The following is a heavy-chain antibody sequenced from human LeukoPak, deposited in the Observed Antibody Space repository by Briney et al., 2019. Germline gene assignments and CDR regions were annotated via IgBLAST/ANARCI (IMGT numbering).Heavy chain of an antibody. CDR3: ARENYYDSSGFYYVDGFDI. Sequence: GGSLRLSCAASGFTFSNYWMSWVRQAPGKGLEWVAKIHQDGSEKDYVDSVKGRFTISRDNDKNSLYLQMNSLRAENTALYYCARENYYDSSGFYYVDGFDIWGQGTMVTVSS. V-gene: IGHV3-7*01. D-gene: IGHD3-22*01. J-gene: IGHJ3*02. CDR1: GFTFSNYW. CDR2: IHQDGSEK.